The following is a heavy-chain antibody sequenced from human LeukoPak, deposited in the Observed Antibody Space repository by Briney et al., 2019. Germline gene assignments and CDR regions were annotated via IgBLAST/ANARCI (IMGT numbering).Heavy chain of an antibody. Sequence: GGSLRLSCAASGFTFSSYAMSWVRQAPGKGLEGVSAISGSGGSTYYADSVKGRFTISRDNSKNTLYLQMNSLRAEDTAVYYCAKDLGVVVITNGYGDWFDTWSQGTLVTVSS. CDR2: ISGSGGST. D-gene: IGHD3-22*01. CDR3: AKDLGVVVITNGYGDWFDT. V-gene: IGHV3-23*01. CDR1: GFTFSSYA. J-gene: IGHJ5*02.